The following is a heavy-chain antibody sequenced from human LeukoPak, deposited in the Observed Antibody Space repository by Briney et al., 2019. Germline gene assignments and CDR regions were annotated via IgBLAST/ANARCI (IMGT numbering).Heavy chain of an antibody. V-gene: IGHV1-46*01. CDR1: GYTFTTYY. J-gene: IGHJ5*02. Sequence: ASVKVSCKASGYTFTTYYMHWVRQAPGQGLEWMGIINPSGGSTSYAQKFQGRVTMTRDTSTSTVYMDLSSLRSEDTAVYYCARRGYYDILTGYFSNWFDPWGQGTLVTVSS. D-gene: IGHD3-9*01. CDR2: INPSGGST. CDR3: ARRGYYDILTGYFSNWFDP.